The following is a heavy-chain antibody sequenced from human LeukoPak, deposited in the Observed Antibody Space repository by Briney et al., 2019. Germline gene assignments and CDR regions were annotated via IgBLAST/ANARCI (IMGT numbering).Heavy chain of an antibody. J-gene: IGHJ6*03. D-gene: IGHD3-3*01. CDR1: GGTFSSYA. CDR2: ISAYNGNT. V-gene: IGHV1-18*01. CDR3: ARAGGLTIFGVVINYYMDV. Sequence: ASVKVSCKASGGTFSSYAISWVRQAPGQGLEWMGWISAYNGNTNYAQKLQGRVTMTTDTSTSTAYMELRSLRSDDTAVYYCARAGGLTIFGVVINYYMDVWGKGTTVTVSS.